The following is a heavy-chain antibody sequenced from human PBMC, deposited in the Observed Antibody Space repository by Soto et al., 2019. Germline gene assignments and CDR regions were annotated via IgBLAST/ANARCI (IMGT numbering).Heavy chain of an antibody. J-gene: IGHJ4*02. CDR3: AKSKTWYGELCPEFGY. CDR2: ISGSGGST. V-gene: IGHV3-23*01. D-gene: IGHD3-10*01. Sequence: GKGLEWVSAISGSGGSTYYADSVKGRFTISRDNSKNTLYLQMNSLRAEDTAVYYCAKSKTWYGELCPEFGYSGQRTLVTVYS.